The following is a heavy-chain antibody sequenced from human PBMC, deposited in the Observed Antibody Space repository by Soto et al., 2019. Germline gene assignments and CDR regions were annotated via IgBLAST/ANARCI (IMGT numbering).Heavy chain of an antibody. CDR3: AREVEVHTRVFGA. D-gene: IGHD3-10*01. V-gene: IGHV1-69*01. CDR1: GGTFGNYS. J-gene: IGHJ5*02. Sequence: QRQLGQSGTEVKKPGSSVTVSCTAAGGTFGNYSINWLRQAPGQALQWMGDTSPMFHKANYEQTFQGKVSITPEETPNTVYVALSSLSSEHTGLSYCAREVEVHTRVFGAWGKGTLVTVSS. CDR2: TSPMFHKA.